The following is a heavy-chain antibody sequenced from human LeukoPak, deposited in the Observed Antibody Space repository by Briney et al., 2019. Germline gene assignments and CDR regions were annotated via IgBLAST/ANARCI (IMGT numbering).Heavy chain of an antibody. CDR2: ISSSSTCI. J-gene: IGHJ5*02. D-gene: IGHD3-3*01. CDR3: ARGNDFWSGYCVWFDP. CDR1: GFTFTTYG. Sequence: GGSLRLSCAASGFTFTTYGMNWVRQAPGKGLEWVASISSSSTCIYYADSVEGRFTISRDNAKDSLSLQMNSLRAEDTAVYYCARGNDFWSGYCVWFDPWGQGTLVTVSS. V-gene: IGHV3-21*01.